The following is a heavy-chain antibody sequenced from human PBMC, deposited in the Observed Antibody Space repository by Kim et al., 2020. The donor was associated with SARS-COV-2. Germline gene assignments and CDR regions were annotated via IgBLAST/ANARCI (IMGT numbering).Heavy chain of an antibody. V-gene: IGHV3-23*01. CDR3: AKGPGNGWYPDYFDY. J-gene: IGHJ4*02. CDR2: ISGSGGST. Sequence: GGSLRLSCAASGFTFSSYAMSWVRQAPGKGLEWVSAISGSGGSTYYADSVKGRFTISRDNSKNTLYLQMNSLRAEDTAVYYCAKGPGNGWYPDYFDYWGQGTLVTVSS. D-gene: IGHD6-19*01. CDR1: GFTFSSYA.